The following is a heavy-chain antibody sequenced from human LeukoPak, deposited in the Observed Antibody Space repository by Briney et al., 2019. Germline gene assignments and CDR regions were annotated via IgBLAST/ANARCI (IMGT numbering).Heavy chain of an antibody. CDR3: ARESVGFLEWLQRYYYYGMDV. CDR1: GYTFTSYG. CDR2: FSAYNGNT. Sequence: GASVKVSCKASGYTFTSYGISWVRQAPGQGLEWMGWFSAYNGNTNYAQKLQGRVTMTTDTSTSTAYMELRSLRSDDTAVYYCARESVGFLEWLQRYYYYGMDVWGQGTTVTVSS. V-gene: IGHV1-18*01. J-gene: IGHJ6*02. D-gene: IGHD3-3*01.